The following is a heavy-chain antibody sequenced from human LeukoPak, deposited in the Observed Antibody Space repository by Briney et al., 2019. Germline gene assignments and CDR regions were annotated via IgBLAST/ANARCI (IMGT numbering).Heavy chain of an antibody. CDR3: ARGGYCSGGSCYFPFDY. CDR2: INSDGSST. CDR1: GFTFSSYW. D-gene: IGHD2-15*01. V-gene: IGHV3-74*01. Sequence: GGSLRLSCAASGFTFSSYWMHWVRQAPGKGLVWVSRINSDGSSTSYADSVKGRFTISRDNAKNTLYLQMNSLRAGDTAVYYCARGGYCSGGSCYFPFDYWGQGTLVTVSS. J-gene: IGHJ4*02.